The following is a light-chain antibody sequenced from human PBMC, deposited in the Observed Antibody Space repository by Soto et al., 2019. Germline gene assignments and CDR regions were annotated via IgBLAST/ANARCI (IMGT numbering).Light chain of an antibody. J-gene: IGLJ3*02. CDR1: SSDIGSYKY. V-gene: IGLV2-14*01. Sequence: SVLTPPASVSGSPGQSITISCTGTSSDIGSYKYVSWYQVHPGKAPKLIIYEVRSRPSVVSDRFSGSKSGNTASLTISGLQAEDEANYYCSSYTSGSTLGFGGGTKHTVL. CDR3: SSYTSGSTLG. CDR2: EVR.